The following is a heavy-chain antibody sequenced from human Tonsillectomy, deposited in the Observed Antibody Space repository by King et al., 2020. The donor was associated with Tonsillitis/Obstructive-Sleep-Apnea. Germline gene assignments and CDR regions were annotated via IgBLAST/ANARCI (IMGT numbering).Heavy chain of an antibody. V-gene: IGHV3-30*04. CDR2: ISYDGRNK. CDR1: GFTFSSHA. CDR3: EREHLVGWGSGGSFDI. D-gene: IGHD6-19*01. J-gene: IGHJ3*02. Sequence: VQLVESGGGVVQPGRSLRLSCAASGFTFSSHAMHWVRQAPGKGLEWVAFISYDGRNKYNADSVKGQFTISRDNSKNTLYLEMNSLRAEDTAVYDCEREHLVGWGSGGSFDIWGQGTMVTVSS.